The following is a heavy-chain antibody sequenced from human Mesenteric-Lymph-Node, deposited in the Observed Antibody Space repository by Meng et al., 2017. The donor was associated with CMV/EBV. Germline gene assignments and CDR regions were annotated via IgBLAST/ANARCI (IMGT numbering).Heavy chain of an antibody. D-gene: IGHD6-13*01. V-gene: IGHV3-53*01. CDR1: GFTVSSHY. CDR3: ARRGEDSSLADYYYYGMDV. CDR2: IYSGDIT. J-gene: IGHJ6*02. Sequence: GESLKISCAASGFTVSSHYMSWVRQAPGKGLEWVSLIYSGDITYYADSVKGRFTISRDNSKNTVYLQMNSLRAEDTAVYYCARRGEDSSLADYYYYGMDVWGQGTTVTVSS.